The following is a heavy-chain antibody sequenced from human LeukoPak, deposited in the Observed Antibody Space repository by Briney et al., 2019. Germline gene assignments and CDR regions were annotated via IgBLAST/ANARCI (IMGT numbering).Heavy chain of an antibody. CDR2: ISSSGSTI. CDR1: GFTFSSYS. J-gene: IGHJ6*03. V-gene: IGHV3-48*04. CDR3: ARVRAGFYMDV. Sequence: PGGSLKLSWAASGFTFSSYSMNWVRQAPGKGLQWVSYISSSGSTIYYADSVKGRFTISRDNAKNSLYLQMNSLRAEDTAVYYCARVRAGFYMDVWGKGTTVTVSS.